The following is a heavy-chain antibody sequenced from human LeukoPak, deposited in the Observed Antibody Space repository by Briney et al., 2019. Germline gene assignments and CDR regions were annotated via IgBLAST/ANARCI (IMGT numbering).Heavy chain of an antibody. D-gene: IGHD7-27*01. CDR1: GFTVSNNY. J-gene: IGHJ4*02. V-gene: IGHV3-53*01. CDR2: IYSRGST. Sequence: GGSLRLSCAASGFTVSNNYMRWVRQAPGKGLEWVSSIYSRGSTSYVDSVKGRFTISRGNLKNSLYLQMDSLRADDTAFYYCARDDNWGFDYWGQGALVTVSS. CDR3: ARDDNWGFDY.